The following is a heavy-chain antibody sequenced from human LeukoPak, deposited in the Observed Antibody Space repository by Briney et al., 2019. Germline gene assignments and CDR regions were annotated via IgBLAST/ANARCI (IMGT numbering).Heavy chain of an antibody. V-gene: IGHV3-30*18. J-gene: IGHJ4*02. Sequence: PGGSLRLSCAASGFTFSRYGMHWVRQAPGKGLEWVAVISYDGKDKHYADSVKGRFTISRDNSKNTLYLQMNSLRAEDTAVYYCAKDRDTYGSIYYFDDWGREPWSPSPQ. CDR3: AKDRDTYGSIYYFDD. D-gene: IGHD5-18*01. CDR2: ISYDGKDK. CDR1: GFTFSRYG.